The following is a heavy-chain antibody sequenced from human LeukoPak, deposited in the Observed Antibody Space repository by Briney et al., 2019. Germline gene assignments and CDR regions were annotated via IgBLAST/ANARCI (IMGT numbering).Heavy chain of an antibody. V-gene: IGHV4-34*01. CDR1: GGSFSGYY. Sequence: SETLSHTCAVYGGSFSGYYWSWIRQPPGKGLEWIWEINHSGSTNYNPSLKSRVTISVDTSKNQFSLKLSSVTAADTAVYYCARGRKSIAARFGAFDIWGQGTMVTVSS. CDR2: INHSGST. D-gene: IGHD6-6*01. CDR3: ARGRKSIAARFGAFDI. J-gene: IGHJ3*02.